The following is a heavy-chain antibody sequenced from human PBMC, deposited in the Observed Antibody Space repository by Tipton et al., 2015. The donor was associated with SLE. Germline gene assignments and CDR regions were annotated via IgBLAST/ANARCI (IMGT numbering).Heavy chain of an antibody. Sequence: SLRLSCAASGFTFSSYEMNWVRQAPGKGLGWVSYISSSGSTIYSADSVRGRFTISRDNAKNSLYLQMNSLRAEDTAVYYCARGYSSSWSGDFDYWGQGTLVTVSS. CDR2: ISSSGSTI. D-gene: IGHD6-13*01. CDR3: ARGYSSSWSGDFDY. CDR1: GFTFSSYE. J-gene: IGHJ4*02. V-gene: IGHV3-48*03.